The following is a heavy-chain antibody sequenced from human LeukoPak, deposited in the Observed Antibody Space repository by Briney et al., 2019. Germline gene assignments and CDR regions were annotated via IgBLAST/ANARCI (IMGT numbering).Heavy chain of an antibody. J-gene: IGHJ4*02. CDR3: ARGEYYSDTSSYFDY. CDR1: GFTFSSSW. V-gene: IGHV3-74*01. D-gene: IGHD3-22*01. CDR2: IHSDGSST. Sequence: GGSLRLSCSASGFTFSSSWMHWVRQAPGKGLVWVSRIHSDGSSTSDGSTTTYADSVKGRFTISRDNSKNTLFVQMSSLRAEDTAVYYCARGEYYSDTSSYFDYWGQGTLVTVSS.